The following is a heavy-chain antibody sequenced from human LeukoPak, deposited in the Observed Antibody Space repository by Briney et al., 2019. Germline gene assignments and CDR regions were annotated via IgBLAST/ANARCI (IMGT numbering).Heavy chain of an antibody. V-gene: IGHV1-2*02. Sequence: GASVEVSCKASGYTFTSYYIHWVRQAPGQGLEWMGWMNHNSGATNYAQEFQGRVTMTRDTSISTAYMELSRLTSDDTAVYYCARDRSSSSGVNAFDIWGQGTMVTVSS. CDR1: GYTFTSYY. CDR3: ARDRSSSSGVNAFDI. D-gene: IGHD6-13*01. CDR2: MNHNSGAT. J-gene: IGHJ3*02.